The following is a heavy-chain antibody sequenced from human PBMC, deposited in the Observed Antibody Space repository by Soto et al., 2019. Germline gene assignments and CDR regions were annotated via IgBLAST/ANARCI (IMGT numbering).Heavy chain of an antibody. V-gene: IGHV4-30-4*01. Sequence: SETLSLTCTVSGASINSGDYYWSWIRQPPGKGLEWIGYIYYSGSTYYSPSLRSRVTISLDTSKNQFSLKLSSVTAADTAVYYCAREIEYYHSFVFSPYYFPFWGRGTLVTVSS. CDR2: IYYSGST. D-gene: IGHD3-22*01. CDR3: AREIEYYHSFVFSPYYFPF. CDR1: GASINSGDYY. J-gene: IGHJ4*02.